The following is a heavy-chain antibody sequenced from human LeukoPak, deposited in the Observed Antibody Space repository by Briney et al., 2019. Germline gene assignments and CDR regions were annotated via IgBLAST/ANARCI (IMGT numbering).Heavy chain of an antibody. CDR3: NVVVVAGRWYFDY. J-gene: IGHJ4*02. D-gene: IGHD2-15*01. V-gene: IGHV3-73*01. Sequence: GGSLRLSCAASGFTFSGSAMHWVRQASGKGLEWVGRIRSKANSYATAYAASVKGRFTISRDDSKNTAYLQMNSLKTEDTAVYYCNVVVVAGRWYFDYWGQGTLATVSS. CDR1: GFTFSGSA. CDR2: IRSKANSYAT.